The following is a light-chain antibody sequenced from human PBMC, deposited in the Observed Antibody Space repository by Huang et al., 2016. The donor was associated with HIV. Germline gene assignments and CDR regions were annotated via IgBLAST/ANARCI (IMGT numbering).Light chain of an antibody. CDR3: QQRDASPWT. V-gene: IGKV3-20*01. CDR1: QSVTSND. CDR2: VAI. J-gene: IGKJ1*01. Sequence: EIVLTQSPGTLSLSPGETATLSCRASQSVTSNDLTWYQQKPCQAPRVLIYVAISRATGIPDRFSGSGSGTDFTLTISRLEPEDFAVYYCQQRDASPWTFGQGTKLEIK.